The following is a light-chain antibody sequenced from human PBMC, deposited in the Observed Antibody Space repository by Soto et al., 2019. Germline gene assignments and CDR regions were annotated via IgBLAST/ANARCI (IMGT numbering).Light chain of an antibody. CDR1: SSDVGGYNY. V-gene: IGLV2-14*01. Sequence: QSALTQPASVSGSPGQSITFSCTGTSSDVGGYNYVSWYQQHPGKAPKLMISEVSNRPSGVSSRFSGSKSGNTASLTISGLQAEDEADYYCSSYTSSSTRVFGTGTKLTVL. CDR2: EVS. CDR3: SSYTSSSTRV. J-gene: IGLJ1*01.